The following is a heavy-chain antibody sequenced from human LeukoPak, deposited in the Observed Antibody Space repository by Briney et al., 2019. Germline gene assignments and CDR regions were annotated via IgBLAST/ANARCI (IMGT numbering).Heavy chain of an antibody. CDR1: GGSFNRSGYY. CDR2: IYYSGST. Sequence: SETLSLTCTVSGGSFNRSGYYWGWIRQPPGKGLEWIGNIYYSGSTYYNPSLKSRVTISVDTSKNQFSLKLSSVTATDTAVYYCARLWGFDPWGQGTLVTVSS. J-gene: IGHJ5*02. V-gene: IGHV4-39*01. CDR3: ARLWGFDP. D-gene: IGHD7-27*01.